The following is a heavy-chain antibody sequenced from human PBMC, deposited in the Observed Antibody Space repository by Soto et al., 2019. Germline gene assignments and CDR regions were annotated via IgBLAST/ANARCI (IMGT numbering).Heavy chain of an antibody. Sequence: ASVKVSCKASGYTFTSYGISWVRQAPGQGLEWMGWISAYNGNTNYAQKLQGRVTMTTDTSTSTAYMELRSLRSDDTAVYYCARDSDYGDYSYYYGMDVWGQGTRVTVSS. V-gene: IGHV1-18*01. CDR1: GYTFTSYG. CDR3: ARDSDYGDYSYYYGMDV. CDR2: ISAYNGNT. D-gene: IGHD4-17*01. J-gene: IGHJ6*02.